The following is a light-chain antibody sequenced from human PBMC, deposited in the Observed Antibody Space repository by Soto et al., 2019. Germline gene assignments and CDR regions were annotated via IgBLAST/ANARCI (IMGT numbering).Light chain of an antibody. J-gene: IGLJ1*01. CDR3: TSYTTSSTLLDV. CDR1: SSDVGGYNY. V-gene: IGLV2-14*01. CDR2: AVS. Sequence: QSALTQPASVSGSPGQSITISCTGTSSDVGGYNYVSWYQQHPGKAPKLMFYAVSNRPSGVSTRFCGSKSGNTASLTISGLQAVDEADYHCTSYTTSSTLLDVFGTGTKVTVL.